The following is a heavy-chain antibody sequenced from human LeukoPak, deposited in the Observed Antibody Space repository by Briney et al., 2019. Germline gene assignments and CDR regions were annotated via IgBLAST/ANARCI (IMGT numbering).Heavy chain of an antibody. CDR1: GFIVSSNY. Sequence: PGGSLRLSCAASGFIVSSNYMSWVRQAPGKGLEWVSIIYSGGSTYYADSVKGRFTISRENSENTVYLQMNSLRGEDTAMYYCAKVEDYWGQGTLVTVSS. CDR2: IYSGGST. J-gene: IGHJ4*02. CDR3: AKVEDY. V-gene: IGHV3-53*01.